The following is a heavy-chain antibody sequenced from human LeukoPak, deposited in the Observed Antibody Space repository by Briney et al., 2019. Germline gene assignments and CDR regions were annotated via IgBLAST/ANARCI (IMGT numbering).Heavy chain of an antibody. CDR1: GYTFTSYG. CDR2: ISAYNGNT. J-gene: IGHJ4*02. Sequence: ASVKVSCKASGYTFTSYGISWVRQAPGQGLEWMGWISAYNGNTNYAQKLQGRVTMTTDTSTSTAYMELRSLRSDDTAVYYCARDPGLGYSSGWYDYWGQGTLVTVSS. CDR3: ARDPGLGYSSGWYDY. D-gene: IGHD6-19*01. V-gene: IGHV1-18*01.